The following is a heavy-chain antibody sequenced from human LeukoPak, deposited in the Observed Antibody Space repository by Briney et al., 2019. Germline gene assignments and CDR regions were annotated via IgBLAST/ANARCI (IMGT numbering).Heavy chain of an antibody. CDR2: INPSGGST. CDR3: ARSSETSIVETEYFQH. J-gene: IGHJ1*01. V-gene: IGHV1-46*01. CDR1: GYTFTSYY. D-gene: IGHD1-26*01. Sequence: ASVKVSCKASGYTFTSYYMHWVRQAPGQGLEWMGIINPSGGSTSYAQKFQGRVTMTRDTSTSTVYMELRSLRSDDTAVYYCARSSETSIVETEYFQHWGQGTLVTVSS.